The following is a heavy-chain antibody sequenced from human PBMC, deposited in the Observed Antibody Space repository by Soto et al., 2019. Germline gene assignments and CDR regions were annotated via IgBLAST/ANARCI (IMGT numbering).Heavy chain of an antibody. J-gene: IGHJ4*02. CDR3: AIRTTVTTRLGY. CDR1: GGSISSSNW. CDR2: IYHSGST. D-gene: IGHD4-17*01. V-gene: IGHV4-4*02. Sequence: QVQLQESGPGLVKPSGTLSLTCAVSGGSISSSNWWSWVRQPPGKGLEWIGEIYHSGSTNYNPSLKSRVTMSVDKSKNRVSLKLSSVTAAETAVYYCAIRTTVTTRLGYWGQGTLVTVSS.